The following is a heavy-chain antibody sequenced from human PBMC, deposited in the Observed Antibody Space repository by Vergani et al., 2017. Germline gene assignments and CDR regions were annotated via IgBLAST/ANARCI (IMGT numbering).Heavy chain of an antibody. CDR3: ALYDYGDYVDY. Sequence: QVTLKESGPVLVKPTETLTLTCTVSGFSLSTSGVGVGWIRQPPGKALEWLALIYWDDDKRYSPSLKSRLTITKDTSKNQVVLTMTNMDPVDTATYYCALYDYGDYVDYWGQGTLVTVSS. D-gene: IGHD4-17*01. V-gene: IGHV2-5*02. J-gene: IGHJ4*02. CDR2: IYWDDDK. CDR1: GFSLSTSGVG.